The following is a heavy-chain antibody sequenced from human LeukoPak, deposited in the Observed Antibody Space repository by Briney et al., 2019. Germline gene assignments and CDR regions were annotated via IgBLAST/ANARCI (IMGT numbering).Heavy chain of an antibody. CDR1: GFPFSIYW. D-gene: IGHD1-1*01. CDR3: ARGTTVAFDY. V-gene: IGHV3-74*01. CDR2: INSDESDI. J-gene: IGHJ4*02. Sequence: GGSLRLSCAASGFPFSIYWMHWVRQAPGKGLVWVSSINSDESDIRYADSVKGRFTISRDNAKNTVSLQMNSPRAEDTAVYYCARGTTVAFDYWGQGILVTVSS.